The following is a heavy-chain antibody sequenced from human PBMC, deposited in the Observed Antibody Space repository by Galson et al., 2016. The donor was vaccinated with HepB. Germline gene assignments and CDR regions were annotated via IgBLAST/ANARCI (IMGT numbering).Heavy chain of an antibody. CDR2: ISGYNGNA. J-gene: IGHJ4*02. Sequence: SVKVSCKASGYTFTSYGITWVRQAPGQGLEWMGWISGYNGNAKYAQKLQGRVTMTTDTSTSTAYMELRSLTSDDTAVYFCARDLSGWYDYDYWGQGTLVTVSS. CDR1: GYTFTSYG. CDR3: ARDLSGWYDYDY. D-gene: IGHD6-19*01. V-gene: IGHV1-18*01.